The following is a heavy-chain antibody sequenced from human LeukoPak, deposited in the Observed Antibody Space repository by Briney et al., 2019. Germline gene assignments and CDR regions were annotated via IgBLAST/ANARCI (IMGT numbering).Heavy chain of an antibody. CDR3: ASGASRWYTQHTKIDY. CDR1: GFTFSNYG. V-gene: IGHV3-30*03. J-gene: IGHJ4*02. Sequence: PGRSLRLSCAASGFTFSNYGMHWVRQAPGKGLEWVAVISYDGSNKYYADSVKGRFTISRDNSKNTLYLHMNSLRAEDTAVYYCASGASRWYTQHTKIDYWGQGTLVPVSS. CDR2: ISYDGSNK. D-gene: IGHD6-13*01.